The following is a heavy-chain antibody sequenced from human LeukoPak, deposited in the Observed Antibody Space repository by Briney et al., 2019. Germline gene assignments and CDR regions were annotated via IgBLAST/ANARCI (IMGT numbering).Heavy chain of an antibody. Sequence: ASVKVSCKASGYTFTGYYMHWVRQAPGQGLEWMGWINPNSGGTNYAQKFQGRVTMTRDTSISTAYMELSRLRSDDTAVYYCARVRYFWSGYYTYFDYWCQGTLVTVSS. CDR2: INPNSGGT. J-gene: IGHJ4*02. D-gene: IGHD3-3*01. CDR3: ARVRYFWSGYYTYFDY. V-gene: IGHV1-2*02. CDR1: GYTFTGYY.